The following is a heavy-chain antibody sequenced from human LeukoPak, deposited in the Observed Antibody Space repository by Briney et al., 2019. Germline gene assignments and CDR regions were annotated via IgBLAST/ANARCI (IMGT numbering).Heavy chain of an antibody. CDR2: ISGSGGST. D-gene: IGHD1-26*01. CDR1: GFTFSSYA. Sequence: PGGSLRLSCAASGFTFSSYAMSWVRQAPGKGLEWVSAISGSGGSTYYADSVKGRFTISRDNSKNTLYLQMNSLRAEDTAVYYCAKVEWELLRLDHDAFDIWGQGTMVTVSS. V-gene: IGHV3-23*01. CDR3: AKVEWELLRLDHDAFDI. J-gene: IGHJ3*02.